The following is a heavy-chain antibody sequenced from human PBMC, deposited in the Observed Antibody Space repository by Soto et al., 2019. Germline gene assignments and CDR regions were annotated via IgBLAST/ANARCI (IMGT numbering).Heavy chain of an antibody. J-gene: IGHJ6*02. CDR1: GGTFSSYA. V-gene: IGHV1-69*01. CDR3: ARSRYGSGSYYHYYYGMDV. D-gene: IGHD3-10*01. Sequence: QVQLVQSGAEVKKPGSSVKVSCKASGGTFSSYAVSWVRQAPGQGLEWMGGIIPIFGTANYAQKFQGRVTITADESTSTAYMELSSLRSEDTAVYYCARSRYGSGSYYHYYYGMDVWGQGTTVTVSS. CDR2: IIPIFGTA.